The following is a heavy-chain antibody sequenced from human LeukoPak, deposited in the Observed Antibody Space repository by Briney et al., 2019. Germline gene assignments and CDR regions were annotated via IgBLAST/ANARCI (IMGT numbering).Heavy chain of an antibody. CDR1: GFTFSSNA. CDR3: AKDFVGTGNFRGGDY. CDR2: ISRYGGNI. Sequence: GGSLRLSCAASGFTFSSNAMTWVRQAPGKGPEWVSGISRYGGNIYYAESVKGRFTISRDNSNDTLYLQMNTLRVEDTAVYYCAKDFVGTGNFRGGDYWGQGTLVTVSS. D-gene: IGHD2-8*02. V-gene: IGHV3-23*01. J-gene: IGHJ4*02.